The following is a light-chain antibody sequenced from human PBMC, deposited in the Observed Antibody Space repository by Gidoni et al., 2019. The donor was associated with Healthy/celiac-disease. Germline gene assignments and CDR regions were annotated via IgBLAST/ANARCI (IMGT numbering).Light chain of an antibody. V-gene: IGKV4-1*01. J-gene: IGKJ1*01. CDR3: QQYYSTPWT. CDR1: QSVLYSSNNRNY. Sequence: DIEMTQSLDSLVVSLGERATINCKASQSVLYSSNNRNYLAWYQQKPGQPPKLLIYWASTRESGVPDRFSGSGSGTDFTLTISSLQSEDVAVYYCQQYYSTPWTFGQGTKVEIK. CDR2: WAS.